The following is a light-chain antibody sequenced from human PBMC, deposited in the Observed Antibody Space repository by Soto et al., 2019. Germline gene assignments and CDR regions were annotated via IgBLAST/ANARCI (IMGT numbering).Light chain of an antibody. V-gene: IGLV2-14*03. CDR1: SSDVGSYNY. CDR3: TSYTSSSTVV. CDR2: GVS. J-gene: IGLJ2*01. Sequence: QSALTQPASVSGSPGQSLTISCTGTSSDVGSYNYVSWYQHHPGKAPKLMIFGVSNRPSGVSNRFSGSMSDNTASLTISGLQAEDEADYYCTSYTSSSTVVFGGGTKVTVL.